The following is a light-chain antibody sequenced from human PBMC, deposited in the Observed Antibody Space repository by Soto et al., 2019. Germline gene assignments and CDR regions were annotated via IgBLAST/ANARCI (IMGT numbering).Light chain of an antibody. CDR3: QQYGSSEII. CDR2: GAS. CDR1: QSVNSNY. Sequence: EIVLTQSPDTLSLSPGERATLSCRASQSVNSNYLAWYQQKPGQAPRLLISGASSRATGIPDRFSGSGSGTDFTLTISRLEPEDFAVFYCQQYGSSEIIFGQGTRLEIK. J-gene: IGKJ5*01. V-gene: IGKV3-20*01.